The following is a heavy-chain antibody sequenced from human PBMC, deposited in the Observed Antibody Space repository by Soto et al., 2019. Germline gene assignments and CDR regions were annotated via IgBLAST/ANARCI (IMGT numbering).Heavy chain of an antibody. D-gene: IGHD6-19*01. CDR3: ASEGGSGWTDDAFDI. CDR2: IYHSGST. Sequence: QVQLQESGPGLVKPSGTLSLTCAVSGGSISSSNWWSWVRQPPGKGLEWIGEIYHSGSTNYNPSLKSRVTISVDKSKNQVSLKLSSVTAADTAVYYCASEGGSGWTDDAFDIWGQGTMVTVSS. CDR1: GGSISSSNW. J-gene: IGHJ3*02. V-gene: IGHV4-4*02.